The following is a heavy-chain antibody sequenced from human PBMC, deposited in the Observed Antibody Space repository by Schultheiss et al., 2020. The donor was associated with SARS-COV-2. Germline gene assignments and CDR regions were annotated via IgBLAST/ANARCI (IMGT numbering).Heavy chain of an antibody. V-gene: IGHV4-31*03. CDR3: ARGDSSGYWNYNWFDP. CDR1: GGSISSGGYY. Sequence: SETLSLTCTVSGGSISSGGYYWSWIRQHPGKGLEWIGYIYYSGSTYYNPSLKSRVTISVDTSKNQFSLKLSSVTAADTAVYYCARGDSSGYWNYNWFDPWGQGTLVTVS. D-gene: IGHD3-22*01. CDR2: IYYSGST. J-gene: IGHJ5*02.